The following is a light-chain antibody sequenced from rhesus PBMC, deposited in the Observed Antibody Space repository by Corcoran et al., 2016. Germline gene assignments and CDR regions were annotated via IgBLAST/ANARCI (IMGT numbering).Light chain of an antibody. V-gene: IGKV1-66*01. CDR1: QGINNY. CDR3: QQYYDSPYS. Sequence: DIQMTQSPSSLSASVGDRVTITCRASQGINNYLSWYQQRPGRAPQPLIYYASSLETGVPSRFSGSGSGTAYTLIISSLQPEDVATYCCQQYYDSPYSFGQGTKVEIK. CDR2: YAS. J-gene: IGKJ2*01.